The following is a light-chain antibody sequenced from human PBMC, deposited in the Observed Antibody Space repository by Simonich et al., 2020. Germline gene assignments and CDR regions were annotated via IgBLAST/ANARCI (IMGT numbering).Light chain of an antibody. J-gene: IGKJ3*01. Sequence: EIVMTQSPATLSVSPGERATLSCRASQSVSSNLAWYQQKPGKAPRLLIYGASTRATGIPARFSGSGSGTEFTLTISSMQSEDFAVYYCQQYGSSPFTFGPGTKVDIK. CDR1: QSVSSN. V-gene: IGKV3-15*01. CDR2: GAS. CDR3: QQYGSSPFT.